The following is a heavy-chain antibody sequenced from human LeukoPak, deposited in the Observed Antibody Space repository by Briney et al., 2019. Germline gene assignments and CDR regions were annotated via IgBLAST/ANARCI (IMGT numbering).Heavy chain of an antibody. J-gene: IGHJ4*02. D-gene: IGHD6-13*01. CDR3: ARAAGTGNLLDY. CDR2: IIPIFGTA. V-gene: IGHV1-69*13. CDR1: GGTFSNYA. Sequence: AASVKVSCKASGGTFSNYAVTWVRQAPGQGLEWMGGIIPIFGTANYAQKFQGRVTITADESTSTAYMELSSLRSEDTAVYYCARAAGTGNLLDYWGQGTLVTVSS.